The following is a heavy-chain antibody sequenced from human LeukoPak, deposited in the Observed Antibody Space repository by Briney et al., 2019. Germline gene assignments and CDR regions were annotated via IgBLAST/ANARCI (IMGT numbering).Heavy chain of an antibody. CDR1: GFTFSSYA. V-gene: IGHV3-30-3*01. CDR2: ISYDGSNK. Sequence: PGGSLRLSCAASGFTFSSYAMHWVRQAPGKGLEWVAVISYDGSNKYYADSVKGRFTISRDNSKNTLYLQMNSLRAEDTAVYYCARDSPYYYGSGRGYGMDVWGQGTTVTVSS. J-gene: IGHJ6*02. D-gene: IGHD3-10*01. CDR3: ARDSPYYYGSGRGYGMDV.